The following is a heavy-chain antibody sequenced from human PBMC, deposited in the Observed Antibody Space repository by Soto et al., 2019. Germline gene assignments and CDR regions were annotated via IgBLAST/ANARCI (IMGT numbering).Heavy chain of an antibody. CDR2: IWYDGSNK. CDR3: ARELPMITFGGVIEIPFDY. J-gene: IGHJ4*02. CDR1: GFTFSSYG. D-gene: IGHD3-16*02. V-gene: IGHV3-33*01. Sequence: PGGSLRLSCAASGFTFSSYGMHWVRQAPGKGLEWVAVIWYDGSNKYYADSVKGRFTISRDNSKNTLYLQMNSLRAEDTAVYYCARELPMITFGGVIEIPFDYWGQGTLVTVSS.